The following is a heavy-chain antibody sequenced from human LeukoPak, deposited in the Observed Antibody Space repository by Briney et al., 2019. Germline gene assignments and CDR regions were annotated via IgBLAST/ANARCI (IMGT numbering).Heavy chain of an antibody. V-gene: IGHV3-21*01. D-gene: IGHD5-24*01. J-gene: IGHJ4*02. Sequence: GGSLRLSCAASGFTFSTYTMNWVRQAPGKGLEWVASIRSSSSYIQYADSVKGRFTISRDNAKNSLFLQMNSLRAEDTAVYYCARGDGYDFFDYWGQGTLVTVSS. CDR3: ARGDGYDFFDY. CDR1: GFTFSTYT. CDR2: IRSSSSYI.